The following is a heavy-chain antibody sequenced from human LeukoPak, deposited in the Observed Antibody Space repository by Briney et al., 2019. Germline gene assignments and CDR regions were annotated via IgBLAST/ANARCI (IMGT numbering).Heavy chain of an antibody. D-gene: IGHD3-16*01. CDR2: IYYSGST. CDR1: GGSISSGGYY. Sequence: PSETLSLTCTVSGGSISSGGYYWSWIRQPPGKGLEWIGYIYYSGSTNYNPSLKSRVTISVDTSKNQFSLKLSSVTAADTAVYYCARDGWGGTWGQGTLVTVSS. V-gene: IGHV4-61*08. J-gene: IGHJ5*02. CDR3: ARDGWGGT.